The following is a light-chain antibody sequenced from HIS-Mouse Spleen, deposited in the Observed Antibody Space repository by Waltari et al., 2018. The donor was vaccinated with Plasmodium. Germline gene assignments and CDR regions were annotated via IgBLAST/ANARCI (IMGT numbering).Light chain of an antibody. V-gene: IGLV2-8*01. CDR3: SSYAGSNNLV. Sequence: QSALTQPPSASGSPGQSVTISCTGTSSDVGGYNYVSWYQQHPGKAPKLMIYEVSKRPSGGPDRFSGSKSGNTASLTVSGIQAEDEADYYCSSYAGSNNLVFGGGTKLTVL. J-gene: IGLJ2*01. CDR1: SSDVGGYNY. CDR2: EVS.